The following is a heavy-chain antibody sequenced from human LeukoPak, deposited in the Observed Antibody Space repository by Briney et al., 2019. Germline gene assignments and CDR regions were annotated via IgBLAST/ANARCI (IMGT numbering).Heavy chain of an antibody. J-gene: IGHJ5*02. CDR3: AQGLLS. Sequence: GGSLRLSCAASGFTFSTSDMHWVRQAPGKGLQWVAFIPYDGSNKHYADSVQGRCTISRDNSKNTLYLQLNSLRADDTAVFYCAQGLLSWGQGTLLTVAA. CDR1: GFTFSTSD. CDR2: IPYDGSNK. V-gene: IGHV3-30*02.